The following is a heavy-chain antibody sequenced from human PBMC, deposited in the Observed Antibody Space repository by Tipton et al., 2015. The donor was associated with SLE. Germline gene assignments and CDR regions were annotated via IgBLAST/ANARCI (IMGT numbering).Heavy chain of an antibody. V-gene: IGHV5-51*03. D-gene: IGHD2-15*01. CDR2: IYPGDSDT. Sequence: VQLVQSGAEVKKPGESLKISCQGSGYRITRYWIGWVRQMPGKGLEWMGIIYPGDSDTRYSPSFQGQVTISADKSISTAYLQWSSLKASVTAMYYCARLGGNCSGGSCYYYYYMDVWGKGTTVTVSS. CDR1: GYRITRYW. J-gene: IGHJ6*03. CDR3: ARLGGNCSGGSCYYYYYMDV.